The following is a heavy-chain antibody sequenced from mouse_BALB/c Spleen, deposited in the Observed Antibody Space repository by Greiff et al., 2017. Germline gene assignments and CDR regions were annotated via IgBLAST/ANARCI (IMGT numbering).Heavy chain of an antibody. J-gene: IGHJ3*01. Sequence: VQLQQFGAELVRLGTSVRISCKAPGYTFPNYWQGGVKQRPGHGLEWIGDIYPGGGYTNYNEKFKGKATLTADTSSSTAYMQLSSLTSEDSAVYFCAPSARAPWFAYWGQGTLVTVSA. CDR3: APSARAPWFAY. CDR1: GYTFPNYW. D-gene: IGHD3-1*01. V-gene: IGHV1-63*02. CDR2: IYPGGGYT.